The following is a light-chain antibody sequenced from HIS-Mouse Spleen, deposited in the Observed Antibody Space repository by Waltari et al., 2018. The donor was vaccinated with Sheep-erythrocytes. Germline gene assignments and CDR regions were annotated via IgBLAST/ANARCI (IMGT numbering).Light chain of an antibody. CDR1: SSDVGSYNL. Sequence: QSALTQPASVSGSPGQSITISCTGTSSDVGSYNLVSCYQQHPGKAPKLMIYEGSKRPSGVSNRFSGSKSGNTASLTISGLQAEDEADYYCCSYAGSSTPWVFGGGTK. V-gene: IGLV2-23*01. CDR2: EGS. J-gene: IGLJ3*02. CDR3: CSYAGSSTPWV.